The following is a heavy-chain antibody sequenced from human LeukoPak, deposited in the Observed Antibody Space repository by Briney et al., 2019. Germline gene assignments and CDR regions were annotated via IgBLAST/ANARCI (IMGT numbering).Heavy chain of an antibody. CDR1: GFTFSSYW. CDR3: ARDRVEMATTQTHFDY. Sequence: PGGSLRLSCAASGFTFSSYWMHWVRQAPGKGLVGVSRINSDGSSTSYADSVKGRFTISRDNAKNTLYLQMNSLRAEDTAVYYCARDRVEMATTQTHFDYWGQGTLVTVSS. CDR2: INSDGSST. J-gene: IGHJ4*02. D-gene: IGHD5-24*01. V-gene: IGHV3-74*01.